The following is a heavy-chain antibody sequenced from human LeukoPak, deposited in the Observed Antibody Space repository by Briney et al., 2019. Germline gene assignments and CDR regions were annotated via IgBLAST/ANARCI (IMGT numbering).Heavy chain of an antibody. CDR1: GGTFSSYA. Sequence: SVKVSCKASGGTFSSYAISWVRQAPGQGLEWMGRIIPILGIANYAQKFQGRVTITADKSTSTAYMELSSLRSEDTAVYYCARDGSSSSVDYWGQGTLVTVSS. CDR2: IIPILGIA. V-gene: IGHV1-69*04. J-gene: IGHJ4*02. D-gene: IGHD2-2*03. CDR3: ARDGSSSSVDY.